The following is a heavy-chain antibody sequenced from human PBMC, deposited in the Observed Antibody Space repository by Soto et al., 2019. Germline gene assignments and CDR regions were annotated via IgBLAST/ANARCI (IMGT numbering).Heavy chain of an antibody. Sequence: QVQLVQSGAEVKKPGASVKVSCKASGYTFTSYAMQWVRQAPGQRLEWMGWINAGNGNTKYSQKFQGRVTITSDTSASTDYMELSSPRSDDTAVYYCARYLCGWTDYWGQGTLVTVSS. J-gene: IGHJ4*02. D-gene: IGHD6-19*01. V-gene: IGHV1-3*01. CDR3: ARYLCGWTDY. CDR1: GYTFTSYA. CDR2: INAGNGNT.